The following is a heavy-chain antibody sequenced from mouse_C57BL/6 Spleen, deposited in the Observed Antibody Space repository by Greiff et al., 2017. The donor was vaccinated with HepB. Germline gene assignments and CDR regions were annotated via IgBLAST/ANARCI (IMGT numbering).Heavy chain of an antibody. Sequence: QVHVKQPGAELVKPGASVKLSCKASGYTFTSYWMHWVQQRPGRGLEWIGRIGPNSGGTKYNEKFKSKATLTVDKPSSTAYMQLSSLTSEESAVYDGARSPLSWGAMDYWGQGTSVTVSS. CDR1: GYTFTSYW. V-gene: IGHV1-72*01. D-gene: IGHD6-1*01. CDR3: ARSPLSWGAMDY. J-gene: IGHJ4*01. CDR2: IGPNSGGT.